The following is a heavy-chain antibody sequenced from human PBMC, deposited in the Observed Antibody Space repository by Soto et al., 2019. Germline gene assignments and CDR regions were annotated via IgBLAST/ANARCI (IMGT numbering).Heavy chain of an antibody. D-gene: IGHD6-19*01. CDR2: FNPNSGDT. J-gene: IGHJ4*02. CDR1: GYTFTAYS. Sequence: ASVKVSCKASGYTFTAYSMHWVRQAPGQGLEWVGWFNPNSGDTIYAQKFQGRVTLTRDTSIGTAYMELYSLTSDDTAVYYCAREGSAVISLDYWGQGTLVTVSS. V-gene: IGHV1-2*02. CDR3: AREGSAVISLDY.